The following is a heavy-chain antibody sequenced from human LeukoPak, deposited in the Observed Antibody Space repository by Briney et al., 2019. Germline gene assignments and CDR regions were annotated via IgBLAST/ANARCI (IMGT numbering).Heavy chain of an antibody. CDR1: GGTFSSYA. CDR3: ARVRSRVPAAPPPYYFDY. J-gene: IGHJ4*02. V-gene: IGHV1-69*13. D-gene: IGHD2-2*01. CDR2: IIPIFGTA. Sequence: SVKVSCKASGGTFSSYAISWVRQAPGQGLEWMGGIIPIFGTANYAQKFQGRVTITADESTSTAYMELSSLRSEDTAVYYCARVRSRVPAAPPPYYFDYWGQGTLVTVSS.